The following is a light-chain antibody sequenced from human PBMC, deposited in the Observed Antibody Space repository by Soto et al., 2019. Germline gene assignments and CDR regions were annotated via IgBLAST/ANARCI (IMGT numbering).Light chain of an antibody. Sequence: EIVLTQSPATLSLSLGERATISCRASQSVSSYLAWYQQKPGQAPRLLIYDASNRATGIPARFSGSGSGTDFTLTISSLEPEDVAVSYCHQSSNWPLTFGGGTKVEIK. CDR1: QSVSSY. J-gene: IGKJ4*01. CDR2: DAS. V-gene: IGKV3-11*01. CDR3: HQSSNWPLT.